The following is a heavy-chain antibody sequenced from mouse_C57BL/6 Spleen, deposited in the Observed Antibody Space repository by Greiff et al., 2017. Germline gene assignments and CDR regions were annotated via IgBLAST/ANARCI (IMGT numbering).Heavy chain of an antibody. V-gene: IGHV3-1*01. J-gene: IGHJ3*01. Sequence: EVQLQQSGPGMVKPSQSLSLTCTVTGYSITSGYDWHWIRHFPGNKLEWMGYISYSGSTNYNPSLKSRTSITPDTSNHPSFLQLNSVTTEDAATYYWGRGGYGLSFAYWGQGTLVTVSA. CDR1: GYSITSGYD. CDR3: GRGGYGLSFAY. D-gene: IGHD2-10*02. CDR2: ISYSGST.